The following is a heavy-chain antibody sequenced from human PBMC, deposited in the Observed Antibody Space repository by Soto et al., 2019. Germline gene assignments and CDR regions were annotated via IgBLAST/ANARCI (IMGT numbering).Heavy chain of an antibody. CDR1: GGSISSGGYY. CDR2: IYYSGRT. Sequence: PSETLSLTCPVSGGSISSGGYYWSWIRQHPGKGLEWIGYIYYSGRTYYNPSLKSRVTISVDTSKNQFSLKLSSVTAADTAVYYCAGADFWSGYSVNWFDPWGQGTLVTVSS. V-gene: IGHV4-31*03. CDR3: AGADFWSGYSVNWFDP. J-gene: IGHJ5*02. D-gene: IGHD3-3*01.